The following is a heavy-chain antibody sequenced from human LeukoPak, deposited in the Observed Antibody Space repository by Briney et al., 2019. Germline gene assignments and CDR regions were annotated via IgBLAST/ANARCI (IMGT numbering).Heavy chain of an antibody. J-gene: IGHJ6*02. D-gene: IGHD1-26*01. Sequence: SETLSLTCSVSGASINGFFWNWVRQTPEKGLEWIGYVSPRGATTSNPTLKSRVSITIDTSKSQISLTMTSVTAADSALYYCARDRRGSFYTFDLWGPGTTVSVS. CDR1: GASINGFF. CDR3: ARDRRGSFYTFDL. CDR2: VSPRGAT. V-gene: IGHV4-4*08.